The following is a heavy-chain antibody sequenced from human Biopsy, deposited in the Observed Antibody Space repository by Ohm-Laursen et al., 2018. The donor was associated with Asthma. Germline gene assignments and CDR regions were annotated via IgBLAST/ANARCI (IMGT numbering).Heavy chain of an antibody. CDR2: IFFDGSNK. V-gene: IGHV3-30*03. CDR1: KFSFSNFG. D-gene: IGHD6-6*01. Sequence: SLRLSCAASKFSFSNFGMHWVRQAPGKGLEWVAGIFFDGSNKYYADSVKRRFTISRDNSKDTLYLQVNSLRGDDTAVYYCARGKTWGRSYYFDYWGQGTLVTVSS. CDR3: ARGKTWGRSYYFDY. J-gene: IGHJ4*02.